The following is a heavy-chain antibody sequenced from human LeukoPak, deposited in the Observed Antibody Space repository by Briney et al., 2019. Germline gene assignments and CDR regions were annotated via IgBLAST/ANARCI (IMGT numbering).Heavy chain of an antibody. CDR2: INPNSGGT. D-gene: IGHD2-2*01. J-gene: IGHJ4*02. V-gene: IGHV1-2*06. CDR3: ARIRCSSTSCLFDY. Sequence: ASVRDSCKASGYTFTGYYMHWVRQAPGQGREWMGRINPNSGGTNYAQKFQGRVTMTRDTSISTAYMELSRLRSDDTAVYYCARIRCSSTSCLFDYWGQGTLVTVSS. CDR1: GYTFTGYY.